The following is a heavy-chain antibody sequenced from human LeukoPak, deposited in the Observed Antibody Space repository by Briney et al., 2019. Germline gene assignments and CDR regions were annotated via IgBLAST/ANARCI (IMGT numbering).Heavy chain of an antibody. D-gene: IGHD6-19*01. CDR2: INTDGSST. CDR3: AKDPNSSGWYPYVY. Sequence: GGSLRLSCAASGFTFSSYWMHWVRQAPGKGLVWVSRINTDGSSTSYADSVKGRFTISRDNSKNTLYLQMNSLRAEDTAVYYCAKDPNSSGWYPYVYWGQGTLVTVSS. V-gene: IGHV3-74*01. CDR1: GFTFSSYW. J-gene: IGHJ4*02.